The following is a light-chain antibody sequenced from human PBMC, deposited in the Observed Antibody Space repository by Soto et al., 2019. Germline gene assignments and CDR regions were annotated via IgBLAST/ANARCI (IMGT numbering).Light chain of an antibody. CDR1: QSLNSL. Sequence: DIQMTQSPSTLSASVGDRVTITCRASQSLNSLLAWYQQKPGRAPKLLIYDASTLESGVPSRFSGSGSGTEFTLTISSLQTDDFATYYCQQYNSYSLWTFGQGTKVDI. CDR2: DAS. V-gene: IGKV1-5*01. J-gene: IGKJ1*01. CDR3: QQYNSYSLWT.